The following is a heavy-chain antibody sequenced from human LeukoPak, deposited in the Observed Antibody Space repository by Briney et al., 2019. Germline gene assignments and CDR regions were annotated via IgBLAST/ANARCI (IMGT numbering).Heavy chain of an antibody. V-gene: IGHV4-34*01. Sequence: SETLSLTCAVYGGSFSGYYWSWIRQPPGKGLEWIGEINHSGSTNYNPSLKSRVTISVDTSKNQISLKLSSVTAADTAVYYCARGKIPQLGQIYYYSYTDVWGKGTTVTVSS. CDR1: GGSFSGYY. D-gene: IGHD6-13*01. J-gene: IGHJ6*03. CDR3: ARGKIPQLGQIYYYSYTDV. CDR2: INHSGST.